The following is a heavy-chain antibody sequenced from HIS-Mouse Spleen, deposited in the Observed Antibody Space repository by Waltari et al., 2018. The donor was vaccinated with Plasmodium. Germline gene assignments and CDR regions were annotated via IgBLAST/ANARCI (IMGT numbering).Heavy chain of an antibody. Sequence: QLQLQESGPGLVKPSETLSLTCTVSGGSISSSSYYWGWIRQPPGKGLEWIGSIYYSGGTYYNPSLKIRVTISVDTSKNQFSLKLSSVTAADTAVYYCARDRITGTSYFDYWGQGTLVTVSS. J-gene: IGHJ4*02. CDR1: GGSISSSSYY. V-gene: IGHV4-39*07. CDR3: ARDRITGTSYFDY. D-gene: IGHD1-7*01. CDR2: IYYSGGT.